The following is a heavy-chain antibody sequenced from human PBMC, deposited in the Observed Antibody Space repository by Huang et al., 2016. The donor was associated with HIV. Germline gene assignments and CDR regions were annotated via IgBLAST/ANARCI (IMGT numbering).Heavy chain of an antibody. Sequence: QLQLQESGPGQVKPSETLSLTCTVSGDFISSTNYYWGWIRQSPGKGLEWVGRVYQSGSTNYNPSLKIRVTLSVDTSRNQFSLRLNSVTAADTAVYYCASQHIGAAATWFWGRGTQVAVSS. CDR2: VYQSGST. CDR1: GDFISSTNYY. J-gene: IGHJ4*02. CDR3: ASQHIGAAATWF. D-gene: IGHD6-13*01. V-gene: IGHV4-39*01.